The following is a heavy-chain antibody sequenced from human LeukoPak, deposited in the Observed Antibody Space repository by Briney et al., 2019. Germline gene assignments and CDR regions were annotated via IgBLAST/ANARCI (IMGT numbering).Heavy chain of an antibody. V-gene: IGHV5-51*01. CDR1: GYSFTSYW. CDR2: IYPGDSDT. D-gene: IGHD2-2*01. Sequence: GESLKISCKGSGYSFTSYWIGWARQMPGKGLEWMGIIYPGDSDTRYSPSFQGQVTISADKSISTAYLQWSSLKASETAMYYCARRYCSSTSCPLTFDYWGQGTLVTVSS. CDR3: ARRYCSSTSCPLTFDY. J-gene: IGHJ4*02.